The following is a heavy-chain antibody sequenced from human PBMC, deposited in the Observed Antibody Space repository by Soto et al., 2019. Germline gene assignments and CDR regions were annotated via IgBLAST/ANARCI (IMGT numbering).Heavy chain of an antibody. CDR2: ISGSGGST. V-gene: IGHV3-23*01. CDR1: GFTFSSYA. D-gene: IGHD2-21*02. J-gene: IGHJ4*02. CDR3: AKEPVGGGDCYSGDY. Sequence: EVQLLESGGGLVQPGGSLRLSCAASGFTFSSYAMSWVRQAPGQGLEWVSAISGSGGSTYYADSVKGRFTISRDNSKNTLYLQINSLRAEYTAVYYCAKEPVGGGDCYSGDYWGQGTLVTVSS.